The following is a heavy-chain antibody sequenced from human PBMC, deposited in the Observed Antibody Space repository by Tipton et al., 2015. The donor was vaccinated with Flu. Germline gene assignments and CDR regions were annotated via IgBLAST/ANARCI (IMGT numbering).Heavy chain of an antibody. Sequence: GSLRLSCAASGFTFSSYGMHWVRQAPGKGLEWVAFIRYDGSNKYYADSVKGRFTISRDNSKNTLYLQTNSLRAEDTAVYYCAKGYYYDSSGYYYYYYGMDVWGQGTTVTVSS. J-gene: IGHJ6*02. V-gene: IGHV3-30*02. CDR3: AKGYYYDSSGYYYYYYGMDV. CDR1: GFTFSSYG. D-gene: IGHD3-22*01. CDR2: IRYDGSNK.